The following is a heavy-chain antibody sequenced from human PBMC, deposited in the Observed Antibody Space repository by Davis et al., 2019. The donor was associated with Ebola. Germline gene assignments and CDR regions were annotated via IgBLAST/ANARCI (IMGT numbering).Heavy chain of an antibody. J-gene: IGHJ6*02. CDR3: AREGDIVVVPAAIPGPGYYGMDV. CDR1: GYTFTSYG. Sequence: AASVKVSCKASGYTFTSYGISWVRQAPGQGLEWMGWISAYNGNTNYAQKLQGRVTMTTDTSTSTAYMELRSLRSDDTAVYYCAREGDIVVVPAAIPGPGYYGMDVWGQGTTVTDSS. CDR2: ISAYNGNT. V-gene: IGHV1-18*01. D-gene: IGHD2-2*02.